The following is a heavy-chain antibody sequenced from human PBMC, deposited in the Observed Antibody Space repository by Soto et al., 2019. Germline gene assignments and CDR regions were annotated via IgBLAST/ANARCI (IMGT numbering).Heavy chain of an antibody. D-gene: IGHD6-19*01. CDR1: GFTFSSYA. CDR2: ISYDGSNK. CDR3: ASSSSGWYGDAFDI. V-gene: IGHV3-30-3*01. Sequence: QVQLVESGGGVVQPGRSLRLSCAASGFTFSSYAMHWVRQAPGKGLEWVAVISYDGSNKYYADSVKGRFTISRDNSKNPLYLQMDSLRAEDTAVYYCASSSSGWYGDAFDIWGQGTMVTVSS. J-gene: IGHJ3*02.